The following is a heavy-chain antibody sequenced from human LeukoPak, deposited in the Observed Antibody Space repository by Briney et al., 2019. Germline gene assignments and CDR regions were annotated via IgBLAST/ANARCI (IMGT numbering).Heavy chain of an antibody. V-gene: IGHV4-38-2*01. J-gene: IGHJ5*02. D-gene: IGHD2-2*01. CDR1: GYSISSGYY. CDR3: ARLIVVVPAAILWFDP. Sequence: SETLSLTCAVSGYSISSGYYWGWIRQPPGKGLEWIGSIYHSGSTYYNPSLKSRVTISVDTSKNQFSLKLSSATAADTAVYYCARLIVVVPAAILWFDPWGQGTLVTVSS. CDR2: IYHSGST.